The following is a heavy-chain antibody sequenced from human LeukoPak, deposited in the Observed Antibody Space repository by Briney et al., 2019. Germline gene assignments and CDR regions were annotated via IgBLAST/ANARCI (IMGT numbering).Heavy chain of an antibody. CDR3: ARPRIALAATSYFDY. Sequence: AGGSLRLSCAASGFIFSTHGMHWVRQAPGKGLEWVTFISYDGTNRYYADSVKGRFTISRDNSKNTLSLQMNSLREEDMAIYYCARPRIALAATSYFDYWGQGTLVTVSS. CDR2: ISYDGTNR. V-gene: IGHV3-33*05. J-gene: IGHJ4*02. D-gene: IGHD6-13*01. CDR1: GFIFSTHG.